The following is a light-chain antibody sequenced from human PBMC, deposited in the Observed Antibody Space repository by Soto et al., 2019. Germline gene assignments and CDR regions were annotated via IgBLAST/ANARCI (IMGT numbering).Light chain of an antibody. CDR1: SSDVGRYDY. Sequence: QSALTQPRSVSASPGQSVTISCTGTSSDVGRYDYVSWYQQHPGKVPKLMIYEVSNRPSGVSNRFSGSKSGNAASLTISGLQAEDEADYYCSSYTSSSTFLLFGGGTKLTVL. CDR2: EVS. CDR3: SSYTSSSTFLL. V-gene: IGLV2-14*01. J-gene: IGLJ2*01.